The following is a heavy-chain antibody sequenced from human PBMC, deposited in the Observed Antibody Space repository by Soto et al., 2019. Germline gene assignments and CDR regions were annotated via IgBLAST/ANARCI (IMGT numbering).Heavy chain of an antibody. CDR2: IYHSGST. Sequence: SETLSLTCAVSGGSISSGGYSWSWIRQPPGKGLEWIGYIYHSGSTYYNPSLKSRVTISVDRSKNQFSLKLSSVTAADTAVYYCARVRHDICDYWGQGTLVTVSS. CDR3: ARVRHDICDY. D-gene: IGHD3-9*01. J-gene: IGHJ4*02. V-gene: IGHV4-30-2*01. CDR1: GGSISSGGYS.